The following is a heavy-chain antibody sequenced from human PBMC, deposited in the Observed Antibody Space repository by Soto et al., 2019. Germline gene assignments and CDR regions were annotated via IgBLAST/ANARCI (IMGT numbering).Heavy chain of an antibody. J-gene: IGHJ6*02. CDR3: ASTPYFCTNGVCYHAYYYYGMDV. CDR2: MNPISGTA. V-gene: IGHV1-8*01. D-gene: IGHD2-8*01. CDR1: GYTFTSYD. Sequence: ASVKVSCKASGYTFTSYDINWVRQATGQGLEWMGWMNPISGTANYAQKFQGRVTITRDTSASTAYMELSSLRSEDTAVYYCASTPYFCTNGVCYHAYYYYGMDVWGQGTTVTVSS.